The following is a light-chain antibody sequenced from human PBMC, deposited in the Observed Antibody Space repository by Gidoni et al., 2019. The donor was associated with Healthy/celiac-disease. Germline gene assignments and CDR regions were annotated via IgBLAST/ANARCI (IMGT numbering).Light chain of an antibody. Sequence: EIVLTQSPATLSLSPWERATLSCRASQSVSIYLAWYQQKPGQAPRLLIYDASNRATGIPARFSGSGSWTDFTLTISSLEPEDFAVYYCQQRSNWPPVTFGQGTKVEIK. CDR3: QQRSNWPPVT. V-gene: IGKV3-11*01. CDR1: QSVSIY. J-gene: IGKJ1*01. CDR2: DAS.